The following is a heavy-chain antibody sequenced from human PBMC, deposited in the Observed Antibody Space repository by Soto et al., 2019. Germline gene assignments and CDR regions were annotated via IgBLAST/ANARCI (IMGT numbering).Heavy chain of an antibody. Sequence: GESLKISCKGSGYTFTRNWIGWVRQMPGKGLEWMGIIFPIDSDTRYSPSSQGQVTISADNSISTAYLQWSSLKASDTAMYYCARRGDYYYGMDVWGQGTTVTVSS. CDR1: GYTFTRNW. V-gene: IGHV5-51*01. CDR3: ARRGDYYYGMDV. D-gene: IGHD3-16*01. CDR2: IFPIDSDT. J-gene: IGHJ6*02.